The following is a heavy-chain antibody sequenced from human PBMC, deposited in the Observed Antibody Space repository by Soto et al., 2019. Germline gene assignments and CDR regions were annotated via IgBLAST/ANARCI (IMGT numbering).Heavy chain of an antibody. CDR1: GFAFSSYA. V-gene: IGHV3-23*01. CDR3: AKGPGYCSGGSCYYFDY. CDR2: ISGSGGST. D-gene: IGHD2-15*01. J-gene: IGHJ4*02. Sequence: PGGSLRLSCAASGFAFSSYAMSWVRQAPGKGLEWVSAISGSGGSTYYADSVKGRFTISRDNSKNTLYLQMNSLRAEDTAVYYCAKGPGYCSGGSCYYFDYWGQGTLVTVSS.